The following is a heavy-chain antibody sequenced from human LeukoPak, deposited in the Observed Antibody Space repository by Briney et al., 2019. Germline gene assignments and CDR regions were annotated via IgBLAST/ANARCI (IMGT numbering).Heavy chain of an antibody. D-gene: IGHD6-6*01. Sequence: PSETLSLTCTVSGGSISSYYWSWIREPPGQGLEWIGYIYYSGSTNYNPSLKSRVTISVDTSKNQFSLKLSSVTAADTAVYYCARLRGPYSSSSGVDDYWGQGTLVTVSS. CDR1: GGSISSYY. CDR3: ARLRGPYSSSSGVDDY. CDR2: IYYSGST. J-gene: IGHJ4*02. V-gene: IGHV4-59*08.